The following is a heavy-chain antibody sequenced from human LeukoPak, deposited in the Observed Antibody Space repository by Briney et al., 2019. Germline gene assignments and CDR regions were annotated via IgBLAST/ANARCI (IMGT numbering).Heavy chain of an antibody. CDR2: ISSSGTYA. D-gene: IGHD3-9*01. CDR1: GFTFSDYY. CDR3: ARGGYDILTGTSFFDP. Sequence: GGSLRLSCVASGFTFSDYYMSWICQAPGKGLQYVSYISSSGTYANYANSVKGRFTNSRDNAKNSLYLQMNSPRADDTAVYYCARGGYDILTGTSFFDPWGQGTLVTVSS. J-gene: IGHJ5*02. V-gene: IGHV3-11*05.